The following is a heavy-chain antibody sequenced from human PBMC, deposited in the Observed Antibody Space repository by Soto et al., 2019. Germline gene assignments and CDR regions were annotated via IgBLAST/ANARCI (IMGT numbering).Heavy chain of an antibody. CDR2: ISPYNGNT. Sequence: QVQLVQSGAEVKKPGASVKVSCKASGYTFTSYGVSWVRQAPGQGLEWMGWISPYNGNTNYAQKFQGRLTMTTDTSTTSVHMGLRSLRSDDTAVYYCARVPPAVRTTSNWYFDLWGRGTLVTVSS. J-gene: IGHJ2*01. D-gene: IGHD1-26*01. CDR1: GYTFTSYG. V-gene: IGHV1-18*01. CDR3: ARVPPAVRTTSNWYFDL.